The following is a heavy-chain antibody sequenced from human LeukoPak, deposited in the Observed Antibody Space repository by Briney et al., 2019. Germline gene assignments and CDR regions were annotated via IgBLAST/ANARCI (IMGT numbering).Heavy chain of an antibody. V-gene: IGHV5-51*01. Sequence: RGESLKISCKGSGYIFTNYWIGWVRQMPGKGLEWMGIIHPGDSDTRYSPSFQGQVTLSADKSINTAYLQWSSLTASDTAMYYCARHGGYGDYLTEYFQHWGRGTLVTVSS. CDR3: ARHGGYGDYLTEYFQH. CDR1: GYIFTNYW. D-gene: IGHD4-17*01. CDR2: IHPGDSDT. J-gene: IGHJ1*01.